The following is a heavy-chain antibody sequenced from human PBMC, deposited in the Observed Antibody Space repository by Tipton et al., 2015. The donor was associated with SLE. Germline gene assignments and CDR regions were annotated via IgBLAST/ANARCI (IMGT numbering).Heavy chain of an antibody. CDR2: IWFDGSNE. CDR1: GFTFSTFG. D-gene: IGHD3-22*01. Sequence: RSLRLSCAASGFTFSTFGMHWVRQAPGKGLQWVAVIWFDGSNENYADSVKGRFTISRDNSNNTLYLQMNSLRAEDTAVYYCARVGDSRGWAPNYHYYSMDVWGQGTTVTVSS. CDR3: ARVGDSRGWAPNYHYYSMDV. V-gene: IGHV3-33*01. J-gene: IGHJ6*02.